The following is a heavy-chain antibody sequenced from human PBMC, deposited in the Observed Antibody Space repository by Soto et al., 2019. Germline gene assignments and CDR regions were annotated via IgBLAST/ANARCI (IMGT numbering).Heavy chain of an antibody. CDR1: GGTFSRYA. CDR2: IVPIFGTA. V-gene: IGHV1-69*01. Sequence: QVQLVQSGAEVKKPGSSVKVSCKASGGTFSRYAISWVRQAPGQGLEWMGGIVPIFGTANYEQKFQGRVTITANESKITDYMSLSSLRSEETAEDYCARGGAYSRSSWSKTGYYFDYWAQGTLVTVSS. J-gene: IGHJ4*02. CDR3: ARGGAYSRSSWSKTGYYFDY. D-gene: IGHD6-6*01.